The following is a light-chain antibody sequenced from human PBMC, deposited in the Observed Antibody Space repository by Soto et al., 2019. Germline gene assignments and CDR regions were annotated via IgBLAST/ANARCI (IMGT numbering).Light chain of an antibody. J-gene: IGKJ2*01. CDR3: QQRSNWPRT. V-gene: IGKV3-15*01. Sequence: EIVMTQSPATLSVSLGERATLSCRASQSVSSNLAWYQQKPGQAPRLLIYGASTRATGIPARFSGSGSGTEFTLTISSLQSEDFAVYYCQQRSNWPRTFGQGTKLEIK. CDR2: GAS. CDR1: QSVSSN.